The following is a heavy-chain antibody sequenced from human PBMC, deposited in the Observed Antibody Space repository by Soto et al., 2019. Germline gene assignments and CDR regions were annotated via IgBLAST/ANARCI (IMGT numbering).Heavy chain of an antibody. J-gene: IGHJ6*02. V-gene: IGHV4-34*01. CDR3: ARGRQVTPAALFKRAGDYSMDV. CDR1: GGSFRGYS. D-gene: IGHD2-2*01. Sequence: SETLSLTCAVYGGSFRGYSWTWIRQPPGKGLEWIGEVNHSGSTYYSPSLMSRVTLSIDTSKNQFSLKLSSVTAADTAVYYCARGRQVTPAALFKRAGDYSMDVWGQGTTVTVSS. CDR2: VNHSGST.